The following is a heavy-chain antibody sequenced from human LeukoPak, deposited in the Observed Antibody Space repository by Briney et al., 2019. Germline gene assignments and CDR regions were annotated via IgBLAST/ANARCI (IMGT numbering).Heavy chain of an antibody. CDR2: ISPSGGST. V-gene: IGHV1-46*01. CDR1: GYTFTSYY. D-gene: IGHD5-18*01. Sequence: ASVKVSCKASGYTFTSYYMHWVRQAPGQGLEWMGIISPSGGSTSYAQKFQGRVTMTRDMSTSTVYMELSSQRSEDTAVYYCARALGYSYGYDYWGQGTLVTVSS. CDR3: ARALGYSYGYDY. J-gene: IGHJ4*02.